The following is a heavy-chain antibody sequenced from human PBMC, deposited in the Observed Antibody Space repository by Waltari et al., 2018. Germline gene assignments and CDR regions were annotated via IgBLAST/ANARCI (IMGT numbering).Heavy chain of an antibody. CDR2: YSSSSSYI. CDR1: GFTFSSYS. J-gene: IGHJ4*02. Sequence: EVQLVESGGGLVKPGGSLRLSCAASGFTFSSYSMNWVRQAPGKGLEWVSCYSSSSSYIYYADSVKGRFTISRDNAKNTLYLQMNSLRAEDTAVYYWATNPSPGIAAAGIVYWGQGTLVTVSS. V-gene: IGHV3-21*04. D-gene: IGHD6-13*01. CDR3: ATNPSPGIAAAGIVY.